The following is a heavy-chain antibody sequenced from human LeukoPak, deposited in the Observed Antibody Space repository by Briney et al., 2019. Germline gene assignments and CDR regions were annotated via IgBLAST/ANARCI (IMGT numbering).Heavy chain of an antibody. CDR3: ASTRSVAGPYAFDI. V-gene: IGHV6-1*01. Sequence: SQTLSLTRAISGDSFSSNSAAWNWIRQSPSRGLEWLGRTYYRSKWYNDYAVSVKSRITINPDTSKNQFSLQLNSVTPEDTAVYYCASTRSVAGPYAFDIWGQGTMVTVSS. CDR1: GDSFSSNSAA. D-gene: IGHD6-19*01. CDR2: TYYRSKWYN. J-gene: IGHJ3*02.